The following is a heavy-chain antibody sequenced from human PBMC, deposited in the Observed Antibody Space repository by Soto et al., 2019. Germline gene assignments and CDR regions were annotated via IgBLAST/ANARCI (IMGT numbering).Heavy chain of an antibody. D-gene: IGHD2-2*01. CDR2: ISGSGGST. CDR3: AKVSRGIGVVPAAVN. Sequence: EVQLLESGGGLEQPGGSLRLSCVGSGHTFHNYAMTWVRQAPGKGLEWVSGISGSGGSTYYADSVRGRFTISRDDSKNPLDLQMNSLRAEDTAVYYCAKVSRGIGVVPAAVNWGQGTLVTVSS. J-gene: IGHJ4*02. CDR1: GHTFHNYA. V-gene: IGHV3-23*01.